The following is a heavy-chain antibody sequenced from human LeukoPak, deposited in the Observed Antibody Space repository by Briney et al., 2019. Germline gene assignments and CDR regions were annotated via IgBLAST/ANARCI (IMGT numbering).Heavy chain of an antibody. CDR1: GFTFSSYG. V-gene: IGHV3-30*03. CDR3: ARDFRDGVDV. J-gene: IGHJ6*02. CDR2: ILYDGSNK. Sequence: PGRSLRLSCAASGFTFSSYGMHWVRQAAGKGLEWVAVILYDGSNKYYADSVKARFTISRDNAYNTLYLQMNSLRPEDTAVYYCARDFRDGVDVWGQGTTVTVSS.